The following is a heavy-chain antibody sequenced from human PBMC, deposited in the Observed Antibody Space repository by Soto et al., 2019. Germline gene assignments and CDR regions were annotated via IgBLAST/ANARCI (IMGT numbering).Heavy chain of an antibody. CDR1: GGSTSSSSYY. CDR2: IYYSGST. V-gene: IGHV4-39*01. CDR3: ARGKYSPNWFDP. D-gene: IGHD6-6*01. Sequence: PSETLSLTCTVSGGSTSSSSYYWGWIRQPPGKGLEWIGSIYYSGSTYYNPSPKSRVTISVDTSKNQFSLKLSSVTAADTAVYYCARGKYSPNWFDPWGQGTLVTVS. J-gene: IGHJ5*02.